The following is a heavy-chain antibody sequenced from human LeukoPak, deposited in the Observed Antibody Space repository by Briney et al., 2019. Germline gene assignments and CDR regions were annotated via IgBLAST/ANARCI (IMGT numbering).Heavy chain of an antibody. CDR3: AKYAPVTMIVSFG. D-gene: IGHD3-22*01. V-gene: IGHV3-30*04. CDR1: GFTLSSYV. CDR2: ISYDGSNK. J-gene: IGHJ4*02. Sequence: PGGSLRLSCAASGFTLSSYVMHWVRQAPGKGLEWVAVISYDGSNKYYADSVKGRFTISRDNSKNTLYLQMNSLRAEDTAVYYCAKYAPVTMIVSFGWGQGTLVTVSS.